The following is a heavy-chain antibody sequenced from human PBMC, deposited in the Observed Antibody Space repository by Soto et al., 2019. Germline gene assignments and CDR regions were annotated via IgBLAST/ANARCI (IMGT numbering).Heavy chain of an antibody. CDR2: IYYSGIT. CDR3: ARVSVTFFDY. J-gene: IGHJ4*02. V-gene: IGHV4-31*03. CDR1: RGSISSGGYS. Sequence: QVQLQESGPGLVKPSQTLSLTCTVSRGSISSGGYSWSWIRQHPGKGLEWIGYIYYSGITYSNPSLDSRVTISVDTSKNQFSLKLSSVTAADTAVYYCARVSVTFFDYWGQGTLVTVSS.